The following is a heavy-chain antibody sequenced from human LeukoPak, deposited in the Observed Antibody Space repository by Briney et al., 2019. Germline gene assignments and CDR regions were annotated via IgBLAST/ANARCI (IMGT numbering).Heavy chain of an antibody. V-gene: IGHV1-46*01. CDR1: GYTFTSYY. J-gene: IGHJ5*02. D-gene: IGHD2-21*01. CDR2: INPSRGRT. CDR3: ASAFPGLSIDP. Sequence: ASETVSRKASGYTFTSYYMHSLQQDPRPPLEWMGIINPSRGRTSYAQKFHGRVTMTRDPSTSTVYMGLSSLRSEATAVYYCASAFPGLSIDPWGQGTLVTVSS.